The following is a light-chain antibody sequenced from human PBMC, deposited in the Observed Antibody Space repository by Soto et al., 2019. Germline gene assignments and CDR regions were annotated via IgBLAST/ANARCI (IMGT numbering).Light chain of an antibody. CDR1: QSITNNY. Sequence: EIVLTQSPGTLSLSPGERATLSCRASQSITNNYLAWYQQKAGQVPRLLLYGASTRPTGIPDRFSGSGSGTDFTLTITRLEPDDFAVYYCQHYGSSPRTFGQGTKV. CDR3: QHYGSSPRT. J-gene: IGKJ1*01. V-gene: IGKV3-20*01. CDR2: GAS.